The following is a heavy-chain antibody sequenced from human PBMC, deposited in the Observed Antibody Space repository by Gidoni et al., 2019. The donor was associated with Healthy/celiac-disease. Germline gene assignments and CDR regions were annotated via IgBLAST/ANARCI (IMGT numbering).Heavy chain of an antibody. V-gene: IGHV1-69*10. CDR2: IIPILGIA. CDR1: GGTFSSYA. CDR3: ARAISRDGDAFDI. J-gene: IGHJ3*02. Sequence: QVQLVQSGAAVKKPGSSVKVSCKASGGTFSSYAISWVRQAPGQGLEWMGGIIPILGIANYAQKFQGRVTITADKSTSTAYMELSSLRSEDTAVYYCARAISRDGDAFDIWGQGTMVTVSS.